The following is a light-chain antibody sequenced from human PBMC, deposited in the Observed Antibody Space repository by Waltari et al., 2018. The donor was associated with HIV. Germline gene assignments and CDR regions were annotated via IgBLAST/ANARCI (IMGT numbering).Light chain of an antibody. CDR1: NIGGHN. CDR3: QVWHRRTAHVE. V-gene: IGLV3-21*02. J-gene: IGLJ2*01. CDR2: DDS. Sequence: SSVLTQSPSVSVAPGRTAAITCGGANIGGHNVHWYQQKSGQAPVLIVYDDSGRPSWIPERFSGSNSGNTATLTITSVEAGDEADYYCQVWHRRTAHVEFGGGTTLTVL.